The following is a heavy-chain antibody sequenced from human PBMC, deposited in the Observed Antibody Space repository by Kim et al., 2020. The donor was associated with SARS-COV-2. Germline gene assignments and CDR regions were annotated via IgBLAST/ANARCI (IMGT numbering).Heavy chain of an antibody. CDR2: IYYSGST. D-gene: IGHD5-12*01. CDR3: ARDHGGAHGYALDI. V-gene: IGHV4-31*03. CDR1: GGSISSGGYY. J-gene: IGHJ3*02. Sequence: SETLSLTCTVSGGSISSGGYYWSWIRQHPGKGLEWIGYIYYSGSTYYNPSLKSRVTISVDTSKNQFSLKLSSVTAADTAVYYCARDHGGAHGYALDIWGQGTMVIVSS.